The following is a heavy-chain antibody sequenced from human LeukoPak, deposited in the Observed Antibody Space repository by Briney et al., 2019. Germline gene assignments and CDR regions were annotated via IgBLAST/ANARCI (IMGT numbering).Heavy chain of an antibody. Sequence: SETLSLTCTVSGGSISTYYWSWIRQPAGKGLEWIGYIYYSGSTNYNPSLKSRVTISVDTSKNQFSLKLSSVTAADTAVYYCARHAPLVHGYNSDYFDYWGQGTLVTVSS. J-gene: IGHJ4*02. V-gene: IGHV4-59*08. CDR3: ARHAPLVHGYNSDYFDY. CDR2: IYYSGST. D-gene: IGHD5-24*01. CDR1: GGSISTYY.